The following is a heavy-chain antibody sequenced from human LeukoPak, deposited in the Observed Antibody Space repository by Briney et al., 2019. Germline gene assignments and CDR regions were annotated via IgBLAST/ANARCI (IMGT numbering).Heavy chain of an antibody. V-gene: IGHV3-30*18. CDR1: RFTFSTYG. D-gene: IGHD6-19*01. CDR3: AKDTIPRIAVAGGGRFDP. J-gene: IGHJ5*02. CDR2: ISHDGSNE. Sequence: GGSLRLFCAASRFTFSTYGMHWVRQAPGKGLEWVAVISHDGSNEYYADSVKGRFTISRDNSKNTLYLQMNSLRAEDTAVYYCAKDTIPRIAVAGGGRFDPWGQGTLVTVSS.